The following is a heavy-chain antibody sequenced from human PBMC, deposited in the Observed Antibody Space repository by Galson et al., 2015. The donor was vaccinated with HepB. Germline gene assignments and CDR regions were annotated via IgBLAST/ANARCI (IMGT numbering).Heavy chain of an antibody. J-gene: IGHJ4*02. CDR1: GIFFPNAW. D-gene: IGHD6-6*01. CDR3: VEAALH. V-gene: IGHV3-7*03. Sequence: SLRLSCAVFGIFFPNAWMSWVRQAPGKGLQWVANIKEDGSEIYYADSVKGRFSISRDNAKKSLYLQMNSLRAEDTAVYYCVEAALHWGQGALVTVSS. CDR2: IKEDGSEI.